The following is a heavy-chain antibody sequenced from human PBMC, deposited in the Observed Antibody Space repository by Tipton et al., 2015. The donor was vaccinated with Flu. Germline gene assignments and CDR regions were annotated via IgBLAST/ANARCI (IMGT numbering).Heavy chain of an antibody. D-gene: IGHD6-19*01. V-gene: IGHV3-23*01. Sequence: SLRLSCVASGFTFKFYAMNWVRQAPGKGLEWVSGISGSAGSTYYADSVKGRFTVSRDNSKNTLYLQMNSLRAEDTALYYCAKTGYSSDWHFDYWGQGTLVTVSS. CDR3: AKTGYSSDWHFDY. J-gene: IGHJ4*02. CDR1: GFTFKFYA. CDR2: ISGSAGST.